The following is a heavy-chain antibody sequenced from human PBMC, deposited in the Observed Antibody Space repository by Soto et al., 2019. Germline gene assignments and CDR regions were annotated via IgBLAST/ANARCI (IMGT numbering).Heavy chain of an antibody. D-gene: IGHD6-19*01. V-gene: IGHV1-69*08. Sequence: QVQLVQSGAEVKKPGSSVKVCCKASGGTFSSYTISWVRQAPGQGLEWMGRIIPILGIANYAQKFQGRVTITADKSTSTAYMELSSLRSEDTAVYYCPRDSGWHFCHIWGQGTMVTVSS. CDR1: GGTFSSYT. CDR2: IIPILGIA. CDR3: PRDSGWHFCHI. J-gene: IGHJ3*02.